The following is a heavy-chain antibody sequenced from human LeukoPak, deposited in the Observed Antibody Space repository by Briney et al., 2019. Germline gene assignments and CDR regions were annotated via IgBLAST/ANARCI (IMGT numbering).Heavy chain of an antibody. Sequence: GGSLRLSCAASGFTFSSYSMNWVRQAPGQGLERVSSISSSSSYIYYADSVKGRFTISRDNAKNSLYLQMNSLRAEDTAVYYCAREGLEQLVNFDYWGQGTLVTVSS. J-gene: IGHJ4*02. V-gene: IGHV3-21*01. CDR3: AREGLEQLVNFDY. CDR1: GFTFSSYS. CDR2: ISSSSSYI. D-gene: IGHD6-13*01.